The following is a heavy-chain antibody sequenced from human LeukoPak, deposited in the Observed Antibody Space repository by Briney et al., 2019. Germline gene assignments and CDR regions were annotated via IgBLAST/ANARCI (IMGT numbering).Heavy chain of an antibody. CDR3: ARVGLRNAYGGRDY. CDR1: GFSFGNYA. J-gene: IGHJ4*02. V-gene: IGHV3-23*01. Sequence: GGSLRLSCVASGFSFGNYAMSWVRQAPGKGLQWVSQISGTGGATWYAGFARDRFTISRDNSKKTLYLQMSGLRVEDTAMYYCARVGLRNAYGGRDYWGQGTLVTVSS. CDR2: ISGTGGAT. D-gene: IGHD4-23*01.